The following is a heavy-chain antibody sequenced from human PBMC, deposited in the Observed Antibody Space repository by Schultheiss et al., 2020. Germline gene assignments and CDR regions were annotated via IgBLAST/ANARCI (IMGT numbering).Heavy chain of an antibody. CDR1: GGSISGGTSY. J-gene: IGHJ6*02. CDR2: IHTSGNT. CDR3: ARDPGVPYGMDV. V-gene: IGHV4-61*02. D-gene: IGHD6-6*01. Sequence: SATLSLTCSVSGGSISGGTSYWSWIRQPAGKGLEWIGRIHTSGNTNYNPSLKSRVTISIDMSKNQFSLKVNSMTAADTAVYYCARDPGVPYGMDVWGQGTTVTVSS.